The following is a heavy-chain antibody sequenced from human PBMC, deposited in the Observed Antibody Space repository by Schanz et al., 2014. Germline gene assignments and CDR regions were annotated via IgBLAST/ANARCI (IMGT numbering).Heavy chain of an antibody. J-gene: IGHJ6*02. V-gene: IGHV3-23*01. CDR2: LSGSGTST. CDR3: AKSQYYGSGRYSDYYGVAV. Sequence: EVQLLESGGGLVQPGGSLRLSCAASGFTFSSYAMSWVRQAPGKGLEWVSALSGSGTSTYYADSVKGRFTISRDNSKNTLYLQMNSLRAEDTAVYFCAKSQYYGSGRYSDYYGVAVWGQGTTVTVSS. D-gene: IGHD3-10*01. CDR1: GFTFSSYA.